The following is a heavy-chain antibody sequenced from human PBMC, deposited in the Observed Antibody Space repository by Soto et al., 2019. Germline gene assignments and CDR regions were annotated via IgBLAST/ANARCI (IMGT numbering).Heavy chain of an antibody. D-gene: IGHD4-17*01. Sequence: PSLTCAVYGGSFSGYYWSWIRQPPGKGLEWIGEINHSGSTNYNPSLKSRFTISVDTSKNQFSLKLSSVTAADTAVYYCFYGDYYYGMDVWGQGTTVTVSS. CDR2: INHSGST. CDR3: FYGDYYYGMDV. CDR1: GGSFSGYY. J-gene: IGHJ6*02. V-gene: IGHV4-34*01.